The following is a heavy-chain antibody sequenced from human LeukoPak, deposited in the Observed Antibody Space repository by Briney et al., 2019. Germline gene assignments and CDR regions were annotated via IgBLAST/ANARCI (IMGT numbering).Heavy chain of an antibody. CDR2: ISYDGSNK. V-gene: IGHV3-30*04. J-gene: IGHJ4*02. CDR3: ARESYLDY. Sequence: GGSLRLSCAASGFTFSSYAMHWVRQAPGKGLEWVAVISYDGSNKYYADSVKGRFTISRDNSKNTLYLQMNSLRAEDTAVYYCARESYLDYWGQGTLVTVSS. CDR1: GFTFSSYA.